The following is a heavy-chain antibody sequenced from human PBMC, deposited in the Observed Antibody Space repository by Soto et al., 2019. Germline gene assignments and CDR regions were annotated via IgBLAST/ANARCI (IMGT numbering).Heavy chain of an antibody. V-gene: IGHV3-74*01. CDR3: ATVFDL. J-gene: IGHJ5*02. CDR1: GFTLRSHR. CDR2: IDTDGGGT. Sequence: EVQLVESGGGLVQPGVSLRVSCAASGFTLRSHRIHWVRQAPGKGLEWVSRIDTDGGGTSYADYVKGRFTISTDNAKNTVYLQRNRRRAEHTAVYYCATVFDLWGQGTLVTVPS.